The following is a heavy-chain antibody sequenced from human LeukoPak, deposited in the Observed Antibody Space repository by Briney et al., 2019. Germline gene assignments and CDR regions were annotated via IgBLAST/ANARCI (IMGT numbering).Heavy chain of an antibody. CDR1: AFTFSSYS. CDR2: MSSSSSYI. D-gene: IGHD7-27*01. CDR3: ARDRRSTGDDAFDI. Sequence: PGGSLRPSCAASAFTFSSYSMSWVRQAPGKGQEWVSSMSSSSSYIYYADSVKGRFTISRDNVKTSLYLKMNSLRAEDTAVYYWARDRRSTGDDAFDIWGQGTMVTVSS. J-gene: IGHJ3*02. V-gene: IGHV3-21*01.